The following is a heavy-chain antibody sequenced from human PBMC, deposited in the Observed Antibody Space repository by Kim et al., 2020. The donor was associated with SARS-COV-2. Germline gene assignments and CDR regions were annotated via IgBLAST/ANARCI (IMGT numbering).Heavy chain of an antibody. CDR3: ARGRYGSWITDCDY. D-gene: IGHD3-10*01. J-gene: IGHJ4*02. Sequence: AASVKGRFTFSRDDSKNSLYLQMNSLKTEDTAVYYCARGRYGSWITDCDYWGPGTLVTVSS. V-gene: IGHV3-72*01.